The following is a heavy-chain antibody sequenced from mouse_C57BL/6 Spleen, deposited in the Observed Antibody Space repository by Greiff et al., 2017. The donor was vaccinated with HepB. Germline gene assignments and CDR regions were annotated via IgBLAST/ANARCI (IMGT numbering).Heavy chain of an antibody. CDR1: GYTFTSYW. CDR2: IHPNSGST. J-gene: IGHJ4*01. D-gene: IGHD1-1*01. CDR3: ARPVLGGFYAMAY. V-gene: IGHV1-64*01. Sequence: QVQLQQPGAELVKPGASVKLSCKASGYTFTSYWMHWVKQRPGQGLEWIGMIHPNSGSTNYNEKFKSKATLTVDKSSSTAYMQLSSLTSEDSAVYYCARPVLGGFYAMAYWGQGTSVTVSS.